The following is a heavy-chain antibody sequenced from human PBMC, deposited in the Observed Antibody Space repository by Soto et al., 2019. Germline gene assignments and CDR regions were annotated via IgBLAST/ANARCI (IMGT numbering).Heavy chain of an antibody. CDR1: GGSISRSNW. D-gene: IGHD5-18*01. J-gene: IGHJ4*02. V-gene: IGHV4-4*02. CDR2: IYHSGST. Sequence: QVQLQESGPGLVKPSGTLSLTCAVSGGSISRSNWWSWVRQPPGKGLEWIGEIYHSGSTNYNPSLKSRVTIPVDKSKNQFSLKLSSVPAADTAVYYCARVNVDTAMVIDYWGQGTLVTVS. CDR3: ARVNVDTAMVIDY.